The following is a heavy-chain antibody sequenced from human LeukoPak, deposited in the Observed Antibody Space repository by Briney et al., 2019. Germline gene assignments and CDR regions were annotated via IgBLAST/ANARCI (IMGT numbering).Heavy chain of an antibody. D-gene: IGHD5-18*01. CDR3: AKDRRYSYGLKVKGTSGGIDY. CDR1: GGSISSGGYY. CDR2: IYYSGST. J-gene: IGHJ4*02. V-gene: IGHV4-31*03. Sequence: RTSQTLSLTCTVSGGSISSGGYYWTWIRQHPGKGLEWIGYIYYSGSTYYNPSLKSRVTMSVDTSKNQFSLKLSSVTAADTAVYYCAKDRRYSYGLKVKGTSGGIDYWGQGTLVTVSS.